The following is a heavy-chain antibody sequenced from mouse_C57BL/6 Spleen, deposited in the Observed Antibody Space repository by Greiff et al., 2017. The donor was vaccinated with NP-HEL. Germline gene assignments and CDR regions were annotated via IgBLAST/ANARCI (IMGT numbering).Heavy chain of an antibody. CDR2: INYDGSST. Sequence: EVQLVESEGGLVQPGSSMKLSCTASGFTFSDYYMAWVRQVPEKGLEWVANINYDGSSTYYLDSLKSRFIISRDNAKNILYLQMSSLKSEDTATYYCALYDGYSFAYWGQGTLVTVSA. CDR3: ALYDGYSFAY. D-gene: IGHD2-3*01. V-gene: IGHV5-16*01. CDR1: GFTFSDYY. J-gene: IGHJ3*01.